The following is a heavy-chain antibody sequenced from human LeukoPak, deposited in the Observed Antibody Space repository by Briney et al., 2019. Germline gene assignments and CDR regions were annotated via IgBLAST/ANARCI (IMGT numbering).Heavy chain of an antibody. D-gene: IGHD3-3*01. CDR1: GGTFSSYA. CDR3: ARVMGLRYYDFWSGSYCFDY. V-gene: IGHV1-69*13. CDR2: IIPIFGTA. J-gene: IGHJ4*02. Sequence: ASVKVSCKASGGTFSSYAISWVRQAPGQGLEWMGGIIPIFGTANYAQEFQGRVTITADESTSTAYMELSSLRSEDTAVYYCARVMGLRYYDFWSGSYCFDYWGQGTLVTVSS.